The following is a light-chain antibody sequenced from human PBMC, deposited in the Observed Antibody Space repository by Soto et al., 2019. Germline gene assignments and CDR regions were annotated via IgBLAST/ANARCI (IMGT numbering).Light chain of an antibody. CDR3: SSYTSNAKGV. Sequence: QSALTQPASVSGSPGQSITISCTGTSSDVGGYNYVSWYQQHPGKAPKLMIYDVSNRPSGVSNHFSGSKSGNTASLTISGLQAEDEADYYCSSYTSNAKGVFGTGTQLTVL. CDR1: SSDVGGYNY. V-gene: IGLV2-14*01. CDR2: DVS. J-gene: IGLJ1*01.